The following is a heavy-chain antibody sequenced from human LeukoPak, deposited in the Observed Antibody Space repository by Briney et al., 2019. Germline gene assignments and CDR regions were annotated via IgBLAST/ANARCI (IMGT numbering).Heavy chain of an antibody. J-gene: IGHJ4*02. CDR3: AGWYDSNGYA. CDR2: ISDSGDNK. Sequence: PGGSLRLSCAASGFSFSTYPMSWVRQAPGKGLDWVSAISDSGDNKQYADSVKGRFTISRDNSKNTLYLQMNNLRVEDTAVYYCAGWYDSNGYAGGQGTLVTVSA. V-gene: IGHV3-23*01. D-gene: IGHD3-22*01. CDR1: GFSFSTYP.